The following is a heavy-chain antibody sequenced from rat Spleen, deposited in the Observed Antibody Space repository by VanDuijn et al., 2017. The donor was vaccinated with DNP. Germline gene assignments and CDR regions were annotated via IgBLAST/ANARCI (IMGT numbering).Heavy chain of an antibody. Sequence: EVQLVESGGGLVQPGRSLKFSCVVSGITFSDHNMAWVRQAPKKGLEWVTSFSYEGSRTYDGEPMKGRFTISRDNDKSTLSMQMDSLRSEDTATYYCAGRPPPTRGPCDYWGQGVTVTVSS. CDR2: FSYEGSRT. V-gene: IGHV5-7*01. CDR1: GITFSDHN. D-gene: IGHD1-4*01. J-gene: IGHJ2*01. CDR3: AGRPPPTRGPCDY.